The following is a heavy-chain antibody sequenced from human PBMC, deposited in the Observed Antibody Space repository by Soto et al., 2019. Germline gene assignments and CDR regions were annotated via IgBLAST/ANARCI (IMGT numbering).Heavy chain of an antibody. CDR2: IIPIFGTP. CDR3: ARGNYYASSGYYPYYFDY. V-gene: IGHV1-69*01. CDR1: GGTFSSYA. J-gene: IGHJ4*02. Sequence: QVQLVQSGAEVKKPGSSVKVSCKASGGTFSSYAISWVRQAPGQGLEWMGGIIPIFGTPNYAQKFQGRVTITADESTSTASMELSSLRSEDTAVYYCARGNYYASSGYYPYYFDYWGQGTLVTVSS. D-gene: IGHD3-22*01.